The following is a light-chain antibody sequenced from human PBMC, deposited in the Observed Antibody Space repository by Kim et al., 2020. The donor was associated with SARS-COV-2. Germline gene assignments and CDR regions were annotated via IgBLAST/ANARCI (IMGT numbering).Light chain of an antibody. Sequence: VSPGQTASITCSGDKLGDKYPYWHPQKPGQSPVLVIYQDTKRPSGIPERFSGSNSGNTATLTISGTQALDEADYYCQAWDSSTVVFGGGTQLTVL. CDR3: QAWDSSTVV. J-gene: IGLJ3*02. CDR1: KLGDKY. V-gene: IGLV3-1*01. CDR2: QDT.